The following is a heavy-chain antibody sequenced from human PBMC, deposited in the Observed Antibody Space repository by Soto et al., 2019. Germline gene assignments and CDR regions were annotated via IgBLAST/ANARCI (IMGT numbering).Heavy chain of an antibody. CDR1: GGSISSGGYS. CDR2: IYHSGST. V-gene: IGHV4-30-2*01. Sequence: SETLSLTCAVSGGSISSGGYSWSWIRQPPGKGLEWIGYIYHSGSTYYNPSLKSRVTISVDRSKNQFSLRLSSVTAADAAVYYCARRYGGNLDYWGQGTLVTVSS. CDR3: ARRYGGNLDY. J-gene: IGHJ4*02. D-gene: IGHD1-1*01.